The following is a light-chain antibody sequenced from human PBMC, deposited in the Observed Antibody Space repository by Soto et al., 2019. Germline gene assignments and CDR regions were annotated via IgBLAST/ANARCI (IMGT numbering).Light chain of an antibody. V-gene: IGKV1-13*02. CDR1: QDIRGA. CDR3: QQFKSYPIT. J-gene: IGKJ5*01. Sequence: AIQLTQSPSSLSASVGDRVTITCRASQDIRGALAWYQQKPGKAPKMLIYDVSILESGVPSRFSGSSSGTDFTLTISSLQPVDFATYYCQQFKSYPITFGEGTRLEIK. CDR2: DVS.